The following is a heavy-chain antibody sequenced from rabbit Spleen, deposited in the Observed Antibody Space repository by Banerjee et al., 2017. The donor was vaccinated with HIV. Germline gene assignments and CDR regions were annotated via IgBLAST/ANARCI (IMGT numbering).Heavy chain of an antibody. CDR1: GFDFGRYY. V-gene: IGHV1S7*01. Sequence: QLVESGGGLVQPGGSLKLSCKASGFDFGRYYMSWVRQAPGKGLEWIGDIDPIFGIAVYASWVNGRFTISSHNAQNTLYLQLNSLTAADTATYFCVRDQARMLDLWGPGTLVTVS. J-gene: IGHJ4*01. CDR3: VRDQARMLDL. CDR2: IDPIFGIA. D-gene: IGHD6-1*01.